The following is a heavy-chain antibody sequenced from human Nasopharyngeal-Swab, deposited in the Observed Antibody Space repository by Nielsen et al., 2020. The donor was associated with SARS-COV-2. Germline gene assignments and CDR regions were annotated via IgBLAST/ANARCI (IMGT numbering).Heavy chain of an antibody. D-gene: IGHD1-26*01. CDR2: IWHDGRNK. J-gene: IGHJ4*02. Sequence: GESLKISCATSGFMFSSFGMHWVRQAPGKGLEWVAVIWHDGRNKYYADSVRGRFTISRDNSKNTLDLQMNSLRVDDTAVYYCARDRGSDDPIDYRGRGTLVTVSS. CDR3: ARDRGSDDPIDY. V-gene: IGHV3-33*01. CDR1: GFMFSSFG.